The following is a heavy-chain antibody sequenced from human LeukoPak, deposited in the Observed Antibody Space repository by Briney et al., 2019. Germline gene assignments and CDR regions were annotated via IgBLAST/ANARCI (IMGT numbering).Heavy chain of an antibody. D-gene: IGHD3-10*01. J-gene: IGHJ6*04. V-gene: IGHV4-34*01. CDR1: GGSFSGYY. Sequence: SETLSLTCAVYGGSFSGYYWSWIRQPPGKGLEWIGEINHSGSTNYNPSLKSRVTISVDTSKNQLSLKLSSVTAADTAVYYCARKPFYYGSGRGMDVWGKGTTVTVSS. CDR2: INHSGST. CDR3: ARKPFYYGSGRGMDV.